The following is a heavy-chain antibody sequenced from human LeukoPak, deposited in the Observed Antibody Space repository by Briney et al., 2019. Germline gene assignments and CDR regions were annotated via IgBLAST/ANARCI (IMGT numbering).Heavy chain of an antibody. CDR3: ATAAPYTPMAPVFY. CDR2: ISASNGNT. Sequence: ASVEVSCKASGYTFTSCGFSWVRQAPGQGLEWMGWISASNGNTNYAQKLQGRVTMTTDTSTSTAYMELRSLRSDDTAVYYCATAAPYTPMAPVFYWGQGTLVTVSS. V-gene: IGHV1-18*01. J-gene: IGHJ4*02. D-gene: IGHD5-18*01. CDR1: GYTFTSCG.